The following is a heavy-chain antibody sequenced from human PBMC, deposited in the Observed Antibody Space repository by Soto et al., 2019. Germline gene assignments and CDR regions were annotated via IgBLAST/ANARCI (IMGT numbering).Heavy chain of an antibody. V-gene: IGHV3-23*01. J-gene: IGHJ4*02. CDR1: GFIFSNYA. CDR2: IGDTGGST. CDR3: AKYRLGGSVTTPADH. D-gene: IGHD4-17*01. Sequence: EVQLLESGGGLVQPGGSLRLSCAASGFIFSNYAMTWVRQAPGKGLEWVSVIGDTGGSTYYADPVKGRFTISRDNSKDTLYLQMNSLRAEDTALYYCAKYRLGGSVTTPADHWGQGTLVTVSS.